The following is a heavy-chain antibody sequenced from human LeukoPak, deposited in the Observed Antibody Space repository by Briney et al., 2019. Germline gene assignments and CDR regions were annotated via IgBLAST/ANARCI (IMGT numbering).Heavy chain of an antibody. CDR2: IIPIFGTA. CDR1: GGTFSSYA. CDR3: ASLGKDAYCSGGSCYYYYYGMDV. V-gene: IGHV1-69*01. Sequence: SVKVSCKASGGTFSSYAISWVRQAPGQGLEWMGGIIPIFGTANYAQKFQGRVTITADESTSTAYMELRSLRSDDTAVYYCASLGKDAYCSGGSCYYYYYGMDVWGQGTTVTVSS. D-gene: IGHD2-15*01. J-gene: IGHJ6*02.